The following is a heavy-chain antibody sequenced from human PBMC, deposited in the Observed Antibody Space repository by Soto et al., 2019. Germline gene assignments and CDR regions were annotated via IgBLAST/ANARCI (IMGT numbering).Heavy chain of an antibody. V-gene: IGHV1-2*04. D-gene: IGHD6-6*01. CDR1: GYTFTGYY. CDR3: AREEEEYSSSPGDGYYYGMDV. J-gene: IGHJ6*02. Sequence: ASVKVSCKASGYTFTGYYMHWVRQGPGQGLEWMEWINSNSGGTNYAQKFQGWVTMTRDTSISTAYMELSRLRSDDTAVYYCAREEEEYSSSPGDGYYYGMDVWGQGTTVTVSS. CDR2: INSNSGGT.